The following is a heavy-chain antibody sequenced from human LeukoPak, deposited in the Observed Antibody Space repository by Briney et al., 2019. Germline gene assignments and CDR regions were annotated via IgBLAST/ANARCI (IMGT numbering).Heavy chain of an antibody. CDR1: GGSISSGGYY. V-gene: IGHV4-61*08. CDR3: ARGRDFWSGYHYYFDY. D-gene: IGHD3-3*01. J-gene: IGHJ4*02. Sequence: PSETLSLTCTVSGGSISSGGYYWSWIRQHPGKGLEWIGYIYYSGSTNYNPSLKSRVTISVDTSKNQFSLKLSSVTAADTAVYYCARGRDFWSGYHYYFDYWGQGTLVTVSS. CDR2: IYYSGST.